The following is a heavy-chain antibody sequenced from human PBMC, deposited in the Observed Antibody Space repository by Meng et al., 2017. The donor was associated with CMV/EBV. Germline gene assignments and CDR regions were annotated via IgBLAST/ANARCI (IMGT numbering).Heavy chain of an antibody. J-gene: IGHJ3*02. CDR2: IIPIFGTA. D-gene: IGHD6-13*01. CDR1: GGTFSSYA. CDR3: ARTPQIAAASRQYAFDI. Sequence: SVQVSCKASGGTFSSYAISWVRQAPGQGLEWMGGIIPIFGTANYAQKFQGRVTITTDESTSTAYMELSSLRSEDTAVYYCARTPQIAAASRQYAFDIWGQGTMVTVSS. V-gene: IGHV1-69*05.